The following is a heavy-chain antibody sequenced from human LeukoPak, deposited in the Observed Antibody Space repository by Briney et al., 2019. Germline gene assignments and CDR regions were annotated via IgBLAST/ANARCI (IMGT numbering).Heavy chain of an antibody. J-gene: IGHJ5*02. CDR3: ARWVEETSWFGELLANWFDP. Sequence: PGGSLRLSCAASRFTFSSYSMNWVRQAPGKGLEWVSSISSSSSYIYYADSVKGRFTISRDNAKNSLYLQMNSLRAEDTAVYYCARWVEETSWFGELLANWFDPWGQGTLVTVSS. CDR2: ISSSSSYI. V-gene: IGHV3-21*01. D-gene: IGHD3-10*01. CDR1: RFTFSSYS.